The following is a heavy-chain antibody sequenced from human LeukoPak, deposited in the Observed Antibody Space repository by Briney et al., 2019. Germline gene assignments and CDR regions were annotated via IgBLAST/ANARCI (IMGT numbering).Heavy chain of an antibody. V-gene: IGHV1-46*01. CDR2: INPSGGST. CDR1: GGTFSSYA. J-gene: IGHJ5*02. Sequence: ASVKVSCKASGGTFSSYAISWVRQAPGQGLEWMGIINPSGGSTSYAQKFQGRVTMTRDTSTSTVYMELSSLRSEDTAVYYCARRADSSGNQYNWFDPWGQGTLVTVSS. D-gene: IGHD3-22*01. CDR3: ARRADSSGNQYNWFDP.